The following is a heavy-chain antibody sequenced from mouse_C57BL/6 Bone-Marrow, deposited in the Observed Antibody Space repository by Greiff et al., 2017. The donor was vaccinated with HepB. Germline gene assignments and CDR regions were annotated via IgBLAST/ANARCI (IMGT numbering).Heavy chain of an antibody. CDR2: IDPETGGT. D-gene: IGHD1-1*01. CDR3: TRAYYYGSSYWFAY. V-gene: IGHV1-15*01. Sequence: QVQLKESGAELVRPGASVTLSCKASGYTFTDYEMHWVKQTPVHGLEWIGAIDPETGGTAYNQKFKGKAILTADKSSSTAYMELRSLTSEDSAVYYFTRAYYYGSSYWFAYWGQGTLVTVSA. J-gene: IGHJ3*01. CDR1: GYTFTDYE.